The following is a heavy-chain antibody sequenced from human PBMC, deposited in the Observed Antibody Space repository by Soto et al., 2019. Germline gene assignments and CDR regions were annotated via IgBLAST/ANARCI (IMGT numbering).Heavy chain of an antibody. D-gene: IGHD3-16*02. CDR1: GFSLSTSGVG. J-gene: IGHJ3*02. CDR2: IYWDDDK. V-gene: IGHV2-5*02. Sequence: QITLKESGPTLVKPTQTLTLTCTFSGFSLSTSGVGVGWIRQPPGKALEWRALIYWDDDKRYSPSLKSRLTITKDTSKNQVVLTMTNMDPVDTATYYCAHIGSVGGVIVPPTDAFDIWGKGTMVTVSS. CDR3: AHIGSVGGVIVPPTDAFDI.